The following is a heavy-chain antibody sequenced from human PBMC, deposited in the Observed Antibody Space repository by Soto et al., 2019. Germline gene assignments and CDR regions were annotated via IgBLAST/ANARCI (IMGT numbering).Heavy chain of an antibody. V-gene: IGHV2-5*01. Sequence: SGPTLVNPTQTLTLTCTFSGFSLSTSAVGVGWIRQPPGKALECLAFIYWNHDERYSPSLKSRLTITKDTSKNQVVLTMTNMDPVDTATYYCAHRLAGRVGQLVHDAFDIWGQGTMVTVSS. CDR3: AHRLAGRVGQLVHDAFDI. CDR2: IYWNHDE. J-gene: IGHJ3*02. CDR1: GFSLSTSAVG. D-gene: IGHD6-6*01.